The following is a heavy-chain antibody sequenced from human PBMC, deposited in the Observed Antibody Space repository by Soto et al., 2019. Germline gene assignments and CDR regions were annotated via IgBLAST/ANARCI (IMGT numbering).Heavy chain of an antibody. CDR2: ISSSGSTI. Sequence: GGSLRLSCAASGFTFSDYYMSWIRQAPGKGLEWVSYISSSGSTIYYADSVKGRFTISRDNAKNSLYLQMNSLRAEDTAVYYCARDSVIAVAGTAAFDYWGQGTLVTVSS. J-gene: IGHJ4*02. D-gene: IGHD6-19*01. CDR1: GFTFSDYY. CDR3: ARDSVIAVAGTAAFDY. V-gene: IGHV3-11*01.